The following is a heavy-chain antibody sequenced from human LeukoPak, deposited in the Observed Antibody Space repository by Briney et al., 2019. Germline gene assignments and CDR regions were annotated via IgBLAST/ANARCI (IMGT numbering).Heavy chain of an antibody. V-gene: IGHV4-31*03. Sequence: PSETLSLTCTVSGGSISSGGYYWSWIRPHPGKGLEWIGYSYYSGSTYYNPSLKSRVTISVDTSKNQFSLKLSSVTAADTAVYYCASTGKLERRLYYGMDVWGQGTTVTVSS. CDR3: ASTGKLERRLYYGMDV. CDR2: SYYSGST. J-gene: IGHJ6*02. CDR1: GGSISSGGYY. D-gene: IGHD1-1*01.